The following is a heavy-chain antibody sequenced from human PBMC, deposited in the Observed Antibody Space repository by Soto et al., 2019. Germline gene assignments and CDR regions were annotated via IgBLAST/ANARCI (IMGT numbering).Heavy chain of an antibody. CDR3: ARDNRYSSSWFQH. CDR2: IKQDGSEK. D-gene: IGHD6-13*01. CDR1: GFTFSRYW. Sequence: GGSLRLSCAASGFTFSRYWMSWVRQAPGKGLEWVANIKQDGSEKYYVDSVKGRFTISRNNAKNSLYLQMNSLRAEDTAVYYCARDNRYSSSWFQHWGQGTLVTVSS. V-gene: IGHV3-7*01. J-gene: IGHJ1*01.